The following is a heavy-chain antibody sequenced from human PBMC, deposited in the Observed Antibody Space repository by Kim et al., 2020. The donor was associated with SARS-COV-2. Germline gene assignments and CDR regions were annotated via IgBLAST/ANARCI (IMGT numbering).Heavy chain of an antibody. V-gene: IGHV4-31*02. CDR3: ASIYTRNYGIVHYYGMDV. Sequence: KSRVTISVDTSKNQFSLKLSSVTAADTAVYYCASIYTRNYGIVHYYGMDVWGQGTTVTVSS. J-gene: IGHJ6*02. D-gene: IGHD4-4*01.